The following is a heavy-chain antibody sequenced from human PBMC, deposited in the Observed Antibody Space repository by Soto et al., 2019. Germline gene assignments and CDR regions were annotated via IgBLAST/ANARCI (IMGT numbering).Heavy chain of an antibody. Sequence: PGGSLRLSCATSGFTFRTYAMSWVRQAPGKGLEWVSVISGSGGSTYYADFVKGRFTISRDNSKNTLYVQMNSLRAEDPAVYYCAKVAYYDCPHWFYPWGRGTLVTVSS. CDR1: GFTFRTYA. V-gene: IGHV3-23*01. J-gene: IGHJ5*02. CDR3: AKVAYYDCPHWFYP. CDR2: ISGSGGST. D-gene: IGHD3-3*01.